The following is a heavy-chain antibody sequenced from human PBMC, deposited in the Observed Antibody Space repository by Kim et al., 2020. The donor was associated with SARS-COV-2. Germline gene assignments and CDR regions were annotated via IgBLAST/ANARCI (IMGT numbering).Heavy chain of an antibody. D-gene: IGHD5-18*01. Sequence: ASVKVSCKTSGYTFNNYYIHWVGQAPGQGLEWMGIINPNSGSTTYAQKFQGRVTMTRDTSTNTVHMELSSLRSDDTAVYYCARGGWVGGQLWHLDYWGQGTLVTVSP. J-gene: IGHJ4*02. CDR3: ARGGWVGGQLWHLDY. CDR1: GYTFNNYY. V-gene: IGHV1-46*02. CDR2: INPNSGST.